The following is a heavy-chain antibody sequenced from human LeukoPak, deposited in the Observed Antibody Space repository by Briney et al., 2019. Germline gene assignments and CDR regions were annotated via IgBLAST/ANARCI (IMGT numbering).Heavy chain of an antibody. CDR1: GFTFSSYA. CDR3: AKDIAAATDY. Sequence: PGGSLRLSCAASGFTFSSYAMSWVRQAPGKGLEWVSGINADDGRTYYADPVKGRFTISRDNSKNTLSLQLNSLRAEDTAVYYCAKDIAAATDYWGQGTLVTVSS. D-gene: IGHD6-13*01. J-gene: IGHJ4*02. CDR2: INADDGRT. V-gene: IGHV3-23*01.